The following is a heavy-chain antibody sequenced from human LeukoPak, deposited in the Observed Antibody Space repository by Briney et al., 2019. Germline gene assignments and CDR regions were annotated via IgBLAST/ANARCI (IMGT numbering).Heavy chain of an antibody. CDR2: INPNSGGT. V-gene: IGHV1-2*02. CDR3: AKDRYYYGSGSYFNY. J-gene: IGHJ4*02. CDR1: GYTFTGYY. Sequence: ASVKVSCKASGYTFTGYYMHWVRQAPGQGLEWMGWINPNSGGTNYAQKFQGRVTMTRDTSISTAYMELSRLRSDDTVVYYCAKDRYYYGSGSYFNYWGQGTLVTVSS. D-gene: IGHD3-10*01.